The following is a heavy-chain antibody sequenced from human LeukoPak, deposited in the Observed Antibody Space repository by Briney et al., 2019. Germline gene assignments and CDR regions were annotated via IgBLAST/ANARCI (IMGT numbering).Heavy chain of an antibody. CDR1: GGSLSGYY. J-gene: IGHJ6*03. V-gene: IGHV4-34*01. CDR2: INHSGST. CDR3: ASGGQGSGYRYYYYYMDV. Sequence: SGTLSLTCAVYGGSLSGYYWSWIRQPPGKGLEWIGEINHSGSTNYNPSLKSRVTISVDTSKNQFSLKLSSVTAADTAVYYCASGGQGSGYRYYYYYMDVWGKGTTVTVSS. D-gene: IGHD3-3*01.